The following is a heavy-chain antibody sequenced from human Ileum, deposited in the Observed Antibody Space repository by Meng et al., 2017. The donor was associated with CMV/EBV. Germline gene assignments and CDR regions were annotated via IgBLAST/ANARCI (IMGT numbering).Heavy chain of an antibody. CDR1: GDSITSFY. Sequence: QVQLPESGPGLVKPSETLSPTCTVFGDSITSFYWSWIRQPAGKALEWIGRIYHGGSTNYNPSLKSRVTLSVDTSKNQFSMRLTSVTAADTAVYYCARGPGGFGDFNFDYWGQGTVVTVSS. J-gene: IGHJ4*02. V-gene: IGHV4-4*07. CDR2: IYHGGST. D-gene: IGHD3-16*01. CDR3: ARGPGGFGDFNFDY.